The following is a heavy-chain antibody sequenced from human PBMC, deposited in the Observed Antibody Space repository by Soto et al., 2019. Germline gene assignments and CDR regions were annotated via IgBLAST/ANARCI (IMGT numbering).Heavy chain of an antibody. D-gene: IGHD2-15*01. CDR2: MNPNNVNT. Sequence: VQLVQSGAEVKKPGASVKVSCKASGYTFTSYDINWVRQATGHGLEWMGWMNPNNVNTGYAQKFQGRVTMTKNTSISTAYMELSNLRSEDTAVYYCARGYAAPSKYYYYMDVWGKGTTVTVSS. V-gene: IGHV1-8*01. CDR1: GYTFTSYD. CDR3: ARGYAAPSKYYYYMDV. J-gene: IGHJ6*03.